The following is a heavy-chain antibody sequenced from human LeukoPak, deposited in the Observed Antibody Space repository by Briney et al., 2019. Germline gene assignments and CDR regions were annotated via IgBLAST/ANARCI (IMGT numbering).Heavy chain of an antibody. CDR1: GYTFSDYQ. Sequence: ASVKVSCKASGYTFSDYQMHWVRQAPGQGLGWMGWIHPNTGGTNYAQKFQGRVTMTRDTSISTVYMELSSLRSDDTAVYYCARDRATVVTTASHWGQGTLVTVSS. J-gene: IGHJ4*02. D-gene: IGHD4-17*01. V-gene: IGHV1-2*02. CDR3: ARDRATVVTTASH. CDR2: IHPNTGGT.